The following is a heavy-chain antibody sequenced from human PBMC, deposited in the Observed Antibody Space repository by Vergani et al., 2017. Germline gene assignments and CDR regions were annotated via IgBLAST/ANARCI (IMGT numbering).Heavy chain of an antibody. CDR2: ISYDGTQK. CDR3: ARVPTGAPRITIFGVVQASYYYMDV. V-gene: IGHV3-30*03. Sequence: QVHLVESGGGVVQPGRSLRLSCVVSGFTSSYYGMHWVRQAPGKGLEWVAVISYDGTQKYYADSVKGRFTISRDNSKSTLYLQMNSLRTEDTAVYYCARVPTGAPRITIFGVVQASYYYMDVWGKGTTVTVSS. CDR1: GFTSSYYG. J-gene: IGHJ6*03. D-gene: IGHD3-3*01.